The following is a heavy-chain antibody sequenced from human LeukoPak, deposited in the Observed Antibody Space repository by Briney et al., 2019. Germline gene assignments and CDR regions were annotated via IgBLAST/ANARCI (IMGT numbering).Heavy chain of an antibody. Sequence: GGSLRLSCAASGFSFGSYGIHWVRQAPGKGLEWVAVISHEGSAKYHADSVKGRFIVSRDNSKNSLYLQMNSLRAEDTAVYYCARGEYQLLNFDYWGQGTLVTVSS. J-gene: IGHJ4*02. CDR3: ARGEYQLLNFDY. CDR2: ISHEGSAK. V-gene: IGHV3-30*03. D-gene: IGHD2-2*01. CDR1: GFSFGSYG.